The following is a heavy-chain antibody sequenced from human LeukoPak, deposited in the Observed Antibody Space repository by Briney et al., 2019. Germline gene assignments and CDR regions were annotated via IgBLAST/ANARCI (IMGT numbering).Heavy chain of an antibody. D-gene: IGHD3-10*01. CDR1: GYTFTNYA. CDR3: TLGSY. J-gene: IGHJ4*02. CDR2: INTNTGNP. V-gene: IGHV7-4-1*04. Sequence: GASVKVSCKTSGYTFTNYAIHWVRQAPGQGLEWMGWINTNTGNPSYARDFTGRFVFSLDTSVNLAFLQINNLKAEDTAFYYCTLGSYWGQGTLVTVSS.